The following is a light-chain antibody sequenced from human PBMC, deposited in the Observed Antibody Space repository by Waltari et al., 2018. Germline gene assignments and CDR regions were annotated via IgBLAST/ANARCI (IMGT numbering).Light chain of an antibody. Sequence: QTVVTQEPSLTVSQGGTVTLTCSSSPGAVTRHFYANWFQQNPGPPPRALIHDISIKHPWTPARFSGSLLGDKAALTLSGVQPEDEAEYHCLLFCAGAWVFGGGTKLTVL. V-gene: IGLV7-43*01. CDR1: PGAVTRHFY. J-gene: IGLJ3*02. CDR2: DIS. CDR3: LLFCAGAWV.